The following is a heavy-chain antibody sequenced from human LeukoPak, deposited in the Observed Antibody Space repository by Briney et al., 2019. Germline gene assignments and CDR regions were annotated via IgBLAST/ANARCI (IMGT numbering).Heavy chain of an antibody. Sequence: SETLSLTCTVSGGSISSYYWGWIRQPPGKGLEWIGSVYYNGNTYDNPSLKSRVTISVDTSKNQYSLKLSSVTAADTAVYYCASHGGYNPFDYWGQGTLVTVSS. D-gene: IGHD5-24*01. CDR1: GGSISSYY. CDR2: VYYNGNT. V-gene: IGHV4-39*01. J-gene: IGHJ4*02. CDR3: ASHGGYNPFDY.